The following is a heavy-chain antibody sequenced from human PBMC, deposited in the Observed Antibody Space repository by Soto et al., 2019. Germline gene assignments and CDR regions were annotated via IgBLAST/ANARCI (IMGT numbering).Heavy chain of an antibody. Sequence: SETLSLTCTVSGGSISSYYWSWIRQPPGKGLEWIGYIYYSGSTNYNPSLKSRVTISVDTSKNQFSLKLSSVTAADTAVYYCARGENYDISTGYYFDYWGQGTLVTVSS. D-gene: IGHD3-9*01. CDR3: ARGENYDISTGYYFDY. CDR1: GGSISSYY. J-gene: IGHJ4*02. CDR2: IYYSGST. V-gene: IGHV4-59*01.